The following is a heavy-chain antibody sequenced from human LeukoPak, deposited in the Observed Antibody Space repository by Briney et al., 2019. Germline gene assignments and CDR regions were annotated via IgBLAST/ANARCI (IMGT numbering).Heavy chain of an antibody. J-gene: IGHJ4*02. CDR3: ARVSTGGYSSSAY. V-gene: IGHV1-2*02. Sequence: GASVKVSCKASGYTFTGYYMHWVRQAPGQGLECMGWINPNSGGTNYAPKFRGRVTMTRDTSISTAYMELSRLRSDDTAVYYCARVSTGGYSSSAYWGQGTLVTVSS. CDR2: INPNSGGT. CDR1: GYTFTGYY. D-gene: IGHD6-6*01.